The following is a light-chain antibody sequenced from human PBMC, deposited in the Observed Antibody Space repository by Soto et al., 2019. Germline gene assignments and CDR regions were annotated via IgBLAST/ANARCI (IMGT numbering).Light chain of an antibody. V-gene: IGKV3-15*01. CDR2: GAS. CDR3: QHYKNGPPWR. J-gene: IGKJ1*01. CDR1: QSVSSN. Sequence: EIVMTQSPATLSVSPGERATLSCRASQSVSSNLAWYQQKPGQAPRLLIYGASTRATGIPARFSGSGSGTGLTLTTGSLKCENFAVFYCQHYKNGPPWRFGQGTKVEMK.